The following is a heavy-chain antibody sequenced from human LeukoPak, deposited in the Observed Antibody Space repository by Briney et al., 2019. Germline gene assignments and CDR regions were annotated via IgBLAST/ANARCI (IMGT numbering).Heavy chain of an antibody. D-gene: IGHD6-13*01. V-gene: IGHV3-66*04. CDR3: ARPGIAAAGDAFDI. Sequence: GGSLRLSCAASGFTVSSNYMSWVRQAPGKGLEWVSVIYSGGGTYYADSVKGRFTISRDNSKNTLYLQMNSLRAEDTAVYYCARPGIAAAGDAFDIWGQGTMVTVSS. CDR2: IYSGGGT. CDR1: GFTVSSNY. J-gene: IGHJ3*02.